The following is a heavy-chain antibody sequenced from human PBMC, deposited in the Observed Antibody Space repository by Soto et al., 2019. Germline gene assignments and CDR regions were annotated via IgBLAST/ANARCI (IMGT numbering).Heavy chain of an antibody. V-gene: IGHV1-69*01. J-gene: IGHJ2*01. CDR1: GGTFSSYS. CDR2: IIPIFGTA. D-gene: IGHD3-16*01. Sequence: QVQLVQSGAEVKKPGSSVKVSCKASGGTFSSYSINWVRQAPGQGLEWMGGIIPIFGTANYAQKFQGRVTLTADESTGTAHMELSSLRNEDTAVYYCARPFQSWPGGWYFELWGRGTLVTVSS. CDR3: ARPFQSWPGGWYFEL.